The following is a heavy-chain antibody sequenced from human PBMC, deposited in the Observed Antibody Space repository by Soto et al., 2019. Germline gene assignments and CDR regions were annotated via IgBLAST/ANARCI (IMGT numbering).Heavy chain of an antibody. D-gene: IGHD3-10*01. CDR3: AWGWFGELSKI. V-gene: IGHV4-34*01. CDR1: GGSFSGYY. J-gene: IGHJ3*02. CDR2: INHSGST. Sequence: QVQLQQWGAGLLKPSETLSLTCAVYGGSFSGYYWSWIRQPPGKGLEWIGEINHSGSTNYNPSLKSRVTISVDTSKNQFSLKLSSVTAADTAMYYCAWGWFGELSKIWGQGTMVTVSS.